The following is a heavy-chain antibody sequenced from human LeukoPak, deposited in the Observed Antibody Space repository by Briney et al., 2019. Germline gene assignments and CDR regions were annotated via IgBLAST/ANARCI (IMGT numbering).Heavy chain of an antibody. Sequence: SETLSLTCVVYGESFSDYYWTWIRQPPGKGLEWIGEIQHSGSTTYKPSLKSRVTISIDTSKKQLSLERTSVTAADTAVYYCARGNYCSRTTCYRAPFDYWGQGTLVTVS. V-gene: IGHV4-34*01. J-gene: IGHJ4*02. CDR1: GESFSDYY. D-gene: IGHD2-2*01. CDR2: IQHSGST. CDR3: ARGNYCSRTTCYRAPFDY.